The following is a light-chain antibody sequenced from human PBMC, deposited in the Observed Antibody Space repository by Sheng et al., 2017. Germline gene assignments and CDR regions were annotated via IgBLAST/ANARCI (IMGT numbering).Light chain of an antibody. CDR2: RNS. CDR3: TAWDDSLSGFYV. CDR1: SSNIGTNY. V-gene: IGLV1-47*01. J-gene: IGLJ1*01. Sequence: QSVLTQPPSASGTPGRTISISCSGGSSNIGTNYVYWFQQFPGTAPKLLIFRNSQRPSGVPDRFSGSKSGTSASLTISGLRFEDEADYYCTAWDDSLSGFYVFGTGTRVTVL.